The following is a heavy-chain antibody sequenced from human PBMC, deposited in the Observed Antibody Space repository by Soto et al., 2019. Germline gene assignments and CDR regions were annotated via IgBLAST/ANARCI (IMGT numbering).Heavy chain of an antibody. CDR2: ISAHNGNT. D-gene: IGHD1-1*01. V-gene: IGHV1-18*01. J-gene: IGHJ4*02. CDR3: ARGRYGDY. CDR1: GYTFTSYG. Sequence: QVHLVQSGAEVKKPGASVKVSCKASGYTFTSYGITWVRQAPGQGLEWMGWISAHNGNTDYAQKFLGRVIVTRDTSTSTAYMELRSLRSDDTAVYYCARGRYGDYWGQGALVTVSS.